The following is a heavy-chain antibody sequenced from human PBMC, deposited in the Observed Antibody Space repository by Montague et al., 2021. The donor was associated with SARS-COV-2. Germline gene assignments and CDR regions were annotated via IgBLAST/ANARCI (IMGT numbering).Heavy chain of an antibody. CDR1: GVSINNNNYY. V-gene: IGHV4-39*01. D-gene: IGHD3-10*01. CDR3: ARHLFSFSDSGTLGYFDX. CDR2: IYYSGST. J-gene: IGHJ4*01. Sequence: SETLSLTCDVSGVSINNNNYYWGWIRQPPGKGLEWIGTIYYSGSTYYNPSLKSRVTISVDTSKNQFSLRVRSVTAADTAVYYCARHLFSFSDSGTLGYFDXGGHGTLVAVSS.